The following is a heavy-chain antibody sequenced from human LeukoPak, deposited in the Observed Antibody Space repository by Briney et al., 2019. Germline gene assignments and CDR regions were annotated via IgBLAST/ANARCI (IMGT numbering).Heavy chain of an antibody. Sequence: GGSLRLSCAASGFTFSSYWMHWVRQAPGKGLVWVSRISTDGSSTTYADSVKGRSTISRDNAKNTLYLQMNSLRVEDTAVYYCAKGGRAHFDYWGQGTLVTVSS. CDR1: GFTFSSYW. D-gene: IGHD3-16*01. CDR3: AKGGRAHFDY. V-gene: IGHV3-74*01. J-gene: IGHJ4*02. CDR2: ISTDGSST.